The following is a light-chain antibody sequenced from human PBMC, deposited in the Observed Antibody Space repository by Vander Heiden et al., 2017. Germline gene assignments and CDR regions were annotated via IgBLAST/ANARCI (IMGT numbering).Light chain of an antibody. CDR2: DVS. J-gene: IGLJ2*01. V-gene: IGLV2-11*01. CDR3: CSYAGSYTFG. Sequence: QSALTQPRSVSGSPGPSVTISCTGTRSDVGGYNYVSWYQQHPGKAPKLMIYDVSKRPAGVPDRFSGSKSGNTASLTISGRQAEDEADYYCCSYAGSYTFGFGGGTKLTVL. CDR1: RSDVGGYNY.